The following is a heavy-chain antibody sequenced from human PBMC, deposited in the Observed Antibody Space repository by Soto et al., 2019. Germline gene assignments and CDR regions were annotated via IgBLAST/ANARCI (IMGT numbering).Heavy chain of an antibody. CDR3: ARLRAWGDSSGAFEL. Sequence: SETLSLTCAVSGYSISSGYYWGWIRQPPGKGLEWIVSISHSGITYYNPSLKSRVTISVDASKKQFSLKLASVTAADTAVYYCARLRAWGDSSGAFELWGQGTMVTVSS. CDR1: GYSISSGYY. V-gene: IGHV4-38-2*01. D-gene: IGHD6-13*01. J-gene: IGHJ4*02. CDR2: ISHSGIT.